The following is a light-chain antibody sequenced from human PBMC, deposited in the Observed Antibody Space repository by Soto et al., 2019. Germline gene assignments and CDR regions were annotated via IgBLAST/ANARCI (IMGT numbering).Light chain of an antibody. J-gene: IGLJ3*02. CDR2: RDS. V-gene: IGLV3-9*01. CDR1: NIGSKN. Sequence: SSELTQPLSVSVALGQTARITCGGNNIGSKNVHWYQQKPGQAPVLAIYRDSNRPSGIPERFSGSNSGNTATLTISRAQAGDEADYYCQVWDSSTAVFGGGTKLTVL. CDR3: QVWDSSTAV.